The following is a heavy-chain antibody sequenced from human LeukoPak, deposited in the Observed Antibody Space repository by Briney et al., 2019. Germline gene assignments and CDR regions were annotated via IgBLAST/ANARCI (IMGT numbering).Heavy chain of an antibody. CDR1: GGSISSGGYY. J-gene: IGHJ4*02. Sequence: SETLSLTCTVSGGSISSGGYYWSWIRQHPGTGLEWIGYIYYSGSTYYNPSLKSRVTISVDTSKNQFSLKLSSVTAADTAVYYCATGYAEKLYYFDYWGQGTLVTVSS. V-gene: IGHV4-31*03. CDR3: ATGYAEKLYYFDY. D-gene: IGHD2-8*01. CDR2: IYYSGST.